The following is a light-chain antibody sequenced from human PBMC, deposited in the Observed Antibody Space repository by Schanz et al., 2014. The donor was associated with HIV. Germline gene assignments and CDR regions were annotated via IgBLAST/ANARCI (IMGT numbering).Light chain of an antibody. Sequence: DIQMTQSPSTLSASIGDRVTITCRASQSIDNWLAWYQQKPGQAPKLLISQASRLESGVPSRFSGGGSGTEFTLIISCLQPEDFVTYYCQQYDTYPYTFGQGTTLDLK. CDR3: QQYDTYPYT. CDR1: QSIDNW. CDR2: QAS. V-gene: IGKV1-5*03. J-gene: IGKJ2*01.